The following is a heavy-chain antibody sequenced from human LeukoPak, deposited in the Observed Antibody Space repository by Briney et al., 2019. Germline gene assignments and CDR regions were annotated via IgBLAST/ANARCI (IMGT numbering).Heavy chain of an antibody. J-gene: IGHJ4*02. CDR1: GFTFSDYS. CDR2: ITSTSDTI. CDR3: ARSSGYPFFDY. Sequence: GGSLRLSCEGSGFTFSDYSMTWVRQAPGEGLEWLSYITSTSDTIYYADSVKGRFTSSRDNARNSVNLQMNSLRAEDTAVYYCARSSGYPFFDYWGQGTLVTVSS. V-gene: IGHV3-48*01. D-gene: IGHD3-22*01.